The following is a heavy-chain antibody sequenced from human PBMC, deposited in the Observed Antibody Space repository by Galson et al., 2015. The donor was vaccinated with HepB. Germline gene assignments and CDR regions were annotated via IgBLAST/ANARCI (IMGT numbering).Heavy chain of an antibody. V-gene: IGHV1-69*06. D-gene: IGHD3-16*02. CDR1: GGTFSSYA. J-gene: IGHJ6*02. Sequence: SVKVSCKASGGTFSSYAISWVRQAPGQGLEWMGGIIPIFGTANYAQKFQGRVTITADKSTSTAYMELSSLRSEDTAVYYCARALSELPSYYYGMDVWGPGTTVTVSS. CDR3: ARALSELPSYYYGMDV. CDR2: IIPIFGTA.